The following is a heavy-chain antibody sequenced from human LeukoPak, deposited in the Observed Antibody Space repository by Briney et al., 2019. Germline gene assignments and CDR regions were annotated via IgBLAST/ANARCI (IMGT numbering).Heavy chain of an antibody. J-gene: IGHJ4*02. CDR2: IRSKGYGGTT. Sequence: GGSLRLSCTGSGFTFGNYAMSWVRQAPGKGLEWVGFIRSKGYGGTTEYAASVKGRFTISRDDSKSIAYLEMNSLKTEDTGVYYCTRAGHSGYDSDNWGQGTLVTVSS. V-gene: IGHV3-49*04. CDR1: GFTFGNYA. CDR3: TRAGHSGYDSDN. D-gene: IGHD5-12*01.